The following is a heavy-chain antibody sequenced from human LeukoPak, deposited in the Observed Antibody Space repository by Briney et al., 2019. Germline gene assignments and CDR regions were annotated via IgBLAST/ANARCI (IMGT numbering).Heavy chain of an antibody. Sequence: GGSLRLSCAASGFTFSSYAMSWVPQAPGKGLEWVSAISGSGGSTYYADSVKGRFTISRDNSKNTLYLQMNSLRAEDTAVYYCAKDLVSGSSSDYWGQGTLVTVSS. J-gene: IGHJ4*02. CDR2: ISGSGGST. V-gene: IGHV3-23*01. CDR3: AKDLVSGSSSDY. D-gene: IGHD1-26*01. CDR1: GFTFSSYA.